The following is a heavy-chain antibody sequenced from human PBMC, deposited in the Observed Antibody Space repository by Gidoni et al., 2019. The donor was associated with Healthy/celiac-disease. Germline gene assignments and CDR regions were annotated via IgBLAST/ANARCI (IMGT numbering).Heavy chain of an antibody. CDR1: GFTFRSYA. J-gene: IGHJ3*02. CDR2: IRGSGGST. D-gene: IGHD6-13*01. CDR3: AKGGPSSWDDAFDI. V-gene: IGHV3-23*01. Sequence: EVQLLESGGGLVQPGGSLRLSCAASGFTFRSYAISWVRQAPGKGLEWVSAIRGSGGSTYYADSWKGRFTISRDNPKNTLYLQMNSLRAEDTAVYYCAKGGPSSWDDAFDIWGQGTMGTVSS.